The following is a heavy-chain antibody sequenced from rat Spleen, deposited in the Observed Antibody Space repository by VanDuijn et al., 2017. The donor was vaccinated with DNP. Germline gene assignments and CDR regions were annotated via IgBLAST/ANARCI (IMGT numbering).Heavy chain of an antibody. D-gene: IGHD1-11*01. CDR1: GFTFSDFP. CDR2: ISTNGGGT. Sequence: EVQLVESGGGLVQPGGSMKLSCAASGFTFSDFPMAWVRQTPTKGLEWFATISTNGGGTYYRDSVRGRFTISRDNAKSILYLQMDSLRSEDTATFYCTTDFERGYWGQGVMVTVSS. J-gene: IGHJ2*01. CDR3: TTDFERGY. V-gene: IGHV5-46*01.